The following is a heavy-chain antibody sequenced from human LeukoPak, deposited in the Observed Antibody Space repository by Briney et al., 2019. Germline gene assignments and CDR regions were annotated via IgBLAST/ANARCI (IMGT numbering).Heavy chain of an antibody. CDR3: ARAPSGDYVAY. CDR1: GGSISSGDYY. CDR2: IYYSGYT. V-gene: IGHV4-30-4*02. J-gene: IGHJ4*02. Sequence: SETLSLTCTVSGGSISSGDYYWSWIRQPPGKGLEWIAYIYYSGYTYYNPSLQSRVTISVDTSKNQFSLKLSSVTAADTAVYYCARAPSGDYVAYWGQGTLVTVSS. D-gene: IGHD4-17*01.